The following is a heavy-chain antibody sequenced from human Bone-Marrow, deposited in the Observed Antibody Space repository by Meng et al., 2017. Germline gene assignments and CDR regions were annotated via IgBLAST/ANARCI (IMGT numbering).Heavy chain of an antibody. CDR3: AVSYDGYNYYFDY. V-gene: IGHV3-30*04. CDR2: ISYDGSNK. J-gene: IGHJ4*02. D-gene: IGHD5-24*01. Sequence: GGSLRLSCAASGFTFSSYAMHWVRQAPGKGLEWVAVISYDGSNKYYADSVKGRFTISRDNSKNTLYLQMNSLRAEDTAVYYCAVSYDGYNYYFDYWGQGTLVTVSS. CDR1: GFTFSSYA.